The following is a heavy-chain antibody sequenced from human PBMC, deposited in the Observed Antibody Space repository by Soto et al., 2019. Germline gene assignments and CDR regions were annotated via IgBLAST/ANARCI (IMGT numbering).Heavy chain of an antibody. D-gene: IGHD2-2*02. Sequence: PGESLKISCKGSGYSFAKYWIGWVRQMPGKGLEWIGIIYPDDSNIVYSPSFQGQVTISADKSTGTAYVQWSSLEASDTAMYYCARHGLEGCNTSGCYRSLYYYGMDGWGQGTTVTVSS. CDR1: GYSFAKYW. CDR3: ARHGLEGCNTSGCYRSLYYYGMDG. CDR2: IYPDDSNI. J-gene: IGHJ6*02. V-gene: IGHV5-51*01.